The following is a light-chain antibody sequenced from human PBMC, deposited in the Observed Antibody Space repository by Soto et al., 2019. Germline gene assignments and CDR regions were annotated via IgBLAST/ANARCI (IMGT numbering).Light chain of an antibody. J-gene: IGLJ1*01. Sequence: QSALTQPASVSGSAGQSVTISCTGTSTDFVSYNRVSWYQQPPGTAPKLMIYEVSKRPSGVPDRFSGSKSGNTASLTISGLQAADEADYYCSLYTSENAYVFGTGTKLTVL. CDR1: STDFVSYNR. CDR2: EVS. CDR3: SLYTSENAYV. V-gene: IGLV2-18*01.